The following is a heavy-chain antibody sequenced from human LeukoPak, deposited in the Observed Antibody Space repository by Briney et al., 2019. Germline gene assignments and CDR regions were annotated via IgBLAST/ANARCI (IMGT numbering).Heavy chain of an antibody. Sequence: ASVKVSCKASGYTFTSYDINWVRQATGQGLEWMGWMNPNSGNTGYAQKFQGRVTITRNTSISTAYMELSSLRSEDTAVYYCARGPYIVVVVAATNSYYFDYWGQGTLVTVSS. CDR2: MNPNSGNT. CDR3: ARGPYIVVVVAATNSYYFDY. V-gene: IGHV1-8*03. D-gene: IGHD2-15*01. J-gene: IGHJ4*02. CDR1: GYTFTSYD.